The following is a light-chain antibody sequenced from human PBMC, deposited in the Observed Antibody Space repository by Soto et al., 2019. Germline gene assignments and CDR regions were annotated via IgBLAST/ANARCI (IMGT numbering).Light chain of an antibody. CDR1: QSISSSY. CDR3: QQYSSTFWT. J-gene: IGKJ1*01. V-gene: IGKV3-20*01. CDR2: GAS. Sequence: EIVLTQSPGTLSLSPGERATLSCRASQSISSSYLAWYQQKPGQAPRLLVYGASSRATGIPDSFSGSGAGTDFTLNISRLEPEDFAPYYCQQYSSTFWTFGQGTKVEIK.